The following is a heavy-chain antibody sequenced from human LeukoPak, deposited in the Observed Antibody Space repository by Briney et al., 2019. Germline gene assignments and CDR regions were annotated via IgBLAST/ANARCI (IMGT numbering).Heavy chain of an antibody. Sequence: GGSLRLSCATSGFTFSSYAMNWVRQAPGKGLEWLSSITSSSNYIYYADSVKGRFTISRDNVQNSLYLQMNSLRAEDTAMYYCARDRGYFDNWGQGTLVTVSS. CDR3: ARDRGYFDN. V-gene: IGHV3-21*01. CDR2: ITSSSNYI. J-gene: IGHJ4*02. CDR1: GFTFSSYA.